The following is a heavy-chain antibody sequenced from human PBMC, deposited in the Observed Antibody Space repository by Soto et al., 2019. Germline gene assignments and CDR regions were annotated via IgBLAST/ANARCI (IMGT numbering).Heavy chain of an antibody. CDR1: GYSFTIYW. CDR3: AADGDQYYYGMDV. V-gene: IGHV5-51*01. D-gene: IGHD3-10*01. Sequence: GESLKISCKGSGYSFTIYWIGWVRQMPGKGLEWMGIIYPGDSDTRYSPSFQGQVTISADKSISTAYLQWSSLKASDTAMYFCAADGDQYYYGMDVWGQGTPVTVSS. CDR2: IYPGDSDT. J-gene: IGHJ6*02.